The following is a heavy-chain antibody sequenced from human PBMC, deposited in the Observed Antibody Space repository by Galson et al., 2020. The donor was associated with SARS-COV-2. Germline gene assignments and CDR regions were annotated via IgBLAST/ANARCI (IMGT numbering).Heavy chain of an antibody. D-gene: IGHD1-7*01. J-gene: IGHJ4*02. CDR3: ARVGATGTKRKYFDY. V-gene: IGHV3-30-3*01. Sequence: GGSLRLSCAASGFTFSSYAMHWVRQAPGKGLEWVAVISYDGSNKYYADSVKGRFTISRDNSKNTLYLQMNSLRAEDTAVYYCARVGATGTKRKYFDYWGLGTLVTVSS. CDR2: ISYDGSNK. CDR1: GFTFSSYA.